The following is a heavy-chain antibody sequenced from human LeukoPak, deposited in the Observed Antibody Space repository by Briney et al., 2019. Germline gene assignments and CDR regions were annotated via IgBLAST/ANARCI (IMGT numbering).Heavy chain of an antibody. V-gene: IGHV3-21*01. D-gene: IGHD3-22*01. CDR2: ISSSSSYI. CDR1: GFTFSSYS. CDR3: ARETLYYDSSGYPGALNY. J-gene: IGHJ4*02. Sequence: PGGSLRPSCAASGFTFSSYSMNWVRQAPGKGLEWVSSISSSSSYIYYADSVKGRFTISRDNAKNSLYLQMNSLRAEDTAVYYCARETLYYDSSGYPGALNYWGQGTLVTVSS.